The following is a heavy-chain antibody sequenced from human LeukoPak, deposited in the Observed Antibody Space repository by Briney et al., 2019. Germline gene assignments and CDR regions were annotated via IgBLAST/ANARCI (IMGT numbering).Heavy chain of an antibody. CDR1: GFTFSSYA. D-gene: IGHD6-13*01. V-gene: IGHV3-23*01. J-gene: IGHJ4*02. Sequence: GGSLRLSCAASGFTFSSYAMSWVRQAPGKGLEWVSSISGSGDGTYYADSVKGRFTFSRDNSKNTLSLQMNSLRPDDTAIYYCAKGDRERASAGTGFDSWGQGTLVTVSS. CDR3: AKGDRERASAGTGFDS. CDR2: ISGSGDGT.